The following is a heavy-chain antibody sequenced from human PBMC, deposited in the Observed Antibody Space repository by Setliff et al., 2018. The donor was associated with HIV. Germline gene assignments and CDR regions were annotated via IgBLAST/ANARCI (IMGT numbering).Heavy chain of an antibody. J-gene: IGHJ4*02. V-gene: IGHV4-34*01. CDR2: IYYSGST. Sequence: SETLSLTCAVYGGSFSGYYWSWIRQPPGKGLEWIGSIYYSGSTYYNPSLKSRVTISVDTSKNQFSLKLSSVTAADTAVYYCARCYSSSWYEVLYYFDYWGQGTLVTVSS. CDR1: GGSFSGYY. CDR3: ARCYSSSWYEVLYYFDY. D-gene: IGHD6-13*01.